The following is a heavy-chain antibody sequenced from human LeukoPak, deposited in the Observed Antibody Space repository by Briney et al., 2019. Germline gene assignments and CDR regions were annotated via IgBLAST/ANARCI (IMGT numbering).Heavy chain of an antibody. J-gene: IGHJ5*02. CDR3: VKSAINYGANRFDP. CDR1: GFTLSSFA. Sequence: PGGSLRLSCSASGFTLSSFAMHWVRQAPGKGLDYISSISSNGESTYYADSVKGRFTISRDNSKNTLYLQMSSLRTEDTAVYWCVKSAINYGANRFDPWGQGTLVTVSS. CDR2: ISSNGEST. D-gene: IGHD4/OR15-4a*01. V-gene: IGHV3-64D*09.